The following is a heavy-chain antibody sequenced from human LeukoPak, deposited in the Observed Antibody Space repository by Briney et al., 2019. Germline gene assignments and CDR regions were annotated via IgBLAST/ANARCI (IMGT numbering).Heavy chain of an antibody. D-gene: IGHD3-22*01. CDR2: IIPIFGTA. CDR1: GGTFSSYA. V-gene: IGHV1-69*05. CDR3: ARDRYYYDSSGHYSGAFDI. Sequence: ASVKVSCKASGGTFSSYAISWVRQAPGQGLEWMGGIIPIFGTADYAQKFQGRVTITTDESKSTAYMELSSLRSEDTAVYYCARDRYYYDSSGHYSGAFDIWGQGTMVTVSS. J-gene: IGHJ3*02.